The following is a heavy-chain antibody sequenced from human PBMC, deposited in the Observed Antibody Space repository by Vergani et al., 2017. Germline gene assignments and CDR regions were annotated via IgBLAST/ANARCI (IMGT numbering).Heavy chain of an antibody. CDR3: ATLTPLYSSRGY. V-gene: IGHV3-21*01. CDR1: GFTFSSYS. Sequence: VQLVESGGGLVKPGGSLRLSCAASGFTFSSYSMNWVRQAPGTGLEWVSSISSSSSYIYYADSVKGRFTISRDNAKHSLYLQMNSLRAEDTAVYYCATLTPLYSSRGYWGQGTLVTVSS. D-gene: IGHD6-13*01. J-gene: IGHJ4*02. CDR2: ISSSSSYI.